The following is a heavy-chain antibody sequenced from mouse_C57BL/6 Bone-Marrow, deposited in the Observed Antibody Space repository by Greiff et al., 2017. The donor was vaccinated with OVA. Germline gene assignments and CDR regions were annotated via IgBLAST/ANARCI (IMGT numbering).Heavy chain of an antibody. Sequence: QVQLQQPGAELVMPGASVKLSCKASGYTFTSYWMHWVKQRPGQGLEWIGEIDPSDSYTNYNQKFKGKSTLTVDKSSSTAYMQLSSLTSEDSAVYYCARRGDSSVYVDYFDYWGQGTTLTVSS. J-gene: IGHJ2*01. CDR1: GYTFTSYW. CDR3: ARRGDSSVYVDYFDY. D-gene: IGHD3-2*02. CDR2: IDPSDSYT. V-gene: IGHV1-69*01.